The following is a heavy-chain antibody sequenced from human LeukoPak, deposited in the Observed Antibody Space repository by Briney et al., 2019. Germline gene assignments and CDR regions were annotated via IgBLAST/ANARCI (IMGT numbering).Heavy chain of an antibody. CDR1: GGTFSNYA. CDR3: ARSKYQLLFSYYMDV. D-gene: IGHD2-2*01. V-gene: IGHV1-18*01. Sequence: ASVKVSCKASGGTFSNYAINWVRQAPGQGLEWMGWISAYNGNTNYAQKLQGRVTMTTDTSTSIAYMELRSLRSDDTAVYYCARSKYQLLFSYYMDVWGKGTTVTVSS. CDR2: ISAYNGNT. J-gene: IGHJ6*03.